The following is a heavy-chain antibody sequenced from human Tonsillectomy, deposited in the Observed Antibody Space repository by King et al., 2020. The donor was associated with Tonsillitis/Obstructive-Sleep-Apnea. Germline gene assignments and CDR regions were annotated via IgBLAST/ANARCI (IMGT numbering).Heavy chain of an antibody. CDR2: IHHSGTT. Sequence: QLQESGPGLVKPSETLSLTCTVSGDSISRYYWSWIRQPPGKGLEWIGYIHHSGTTNYNPSLKSRVTIAVDTSKNQFSLKVTFVSAADAAVYFCVRTAEGSYDFWSGMSDHYHYMDAWGKGTTVTVS. CDR3: VRTAEGSYDFWSGMSDHYHYMDA. D-gene: IGHD3-3*01. CDR1: GDSISRYY. V-gene: IGHV4-59*01. J-gene: IGHJ6*03.